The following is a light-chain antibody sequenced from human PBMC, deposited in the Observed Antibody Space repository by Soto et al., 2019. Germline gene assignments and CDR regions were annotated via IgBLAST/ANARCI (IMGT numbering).Light chain of an antibody. CDR3: SSYAGSNNRV. CDR2: EVS. V-gene: IGLV2-8*01. J-gene: IGLJ3*02. CDR1: SSDVGGYNY. Sequence: SVLTQPPSASGSPGQSVTISCTGTSSDVGGYNYVSWYQQHPGKAPKLMIYEVSKRPSGVPDRFSGSKSGNTASLTVSGLQAEDEADYYCSSYAGSNNRVFGGGTKVTVL.